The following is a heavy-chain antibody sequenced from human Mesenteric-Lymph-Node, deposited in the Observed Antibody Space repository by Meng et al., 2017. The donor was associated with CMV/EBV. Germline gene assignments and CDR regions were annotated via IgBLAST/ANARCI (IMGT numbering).Heavy chain of an antibody. CDR3: ARDHRGNLEWLLYGYYYYGMDV. V-gene: IGHV3-21*01. Sequence: GGSLRLSCAASGFTFSSYSMNWVRQAPGKGLEWVSSISSSSSYIYYADSVKGRFTISRDNAKNSLYLQMNSLRAEDTAVYYCARDHRGNLEWLLYGYYYYGMDVWGQGTTVTVSS. D-gene: IGHD3-3*01. CDR1: GFTFSSYS. CDR2: ISSSSSYI. J-gene: IGHJ6*02.